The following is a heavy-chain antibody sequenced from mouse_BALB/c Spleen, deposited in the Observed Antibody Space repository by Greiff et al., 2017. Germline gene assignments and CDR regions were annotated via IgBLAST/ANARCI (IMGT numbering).Heavy chain of an antibody. CDR1: GFTFSSYG. D-gene: IGHD2-4*01. J-gene: IGHJ3*01. CDR3: ARENYYDYSWFAY. CDR2: INSNGGST. Sequence: EVKVVESGGGLVQPGGSLTLSCAASGFTFSSYGMSWVRQTPDKRLELVATINSNGGSTYYPDSVKGRFTISRDNAKNTLYLQMSSLKSEDTAMYYCARENYYDYSWFAYWGQGTLVTVSA. V-gene: IGHV5-6-3*01.